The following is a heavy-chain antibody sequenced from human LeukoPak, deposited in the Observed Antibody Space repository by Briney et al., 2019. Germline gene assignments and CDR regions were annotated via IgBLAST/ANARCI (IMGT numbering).Heavy chain of an antibody. CDR1: GFTLRNYA. V-gene: IGHV3-23*01. D-gene: IGHD3-22*01. CDR3: ANPGGYYDNSGHEYVDP. J-gene: IGHJ5*02. Sequence: GGSLRLSCVASGFTLRNYAVSWVRQAPGKGLEWVSGISASGSTYYADSVKGRFTISRDISKNTLYLQMNSLRAEDTAVYYCANPGGYYDNSGHEYVDPWGRGTLVTVSS. CDR2: ISASGST.